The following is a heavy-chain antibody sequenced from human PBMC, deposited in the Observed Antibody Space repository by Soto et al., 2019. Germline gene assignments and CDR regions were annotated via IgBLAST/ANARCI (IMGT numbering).Heavy chain of an antibody. CDR2: LKGRNVGGA. V-gene: IGHV3-20*04. CDR1: GFTFNDAW. D-gene: IGHD1-26*01. J-gene: IGHJ4*02. Sequence: PGGSLRLSCATYGFTFNDAWLSWVRQAPGKGLEWVGRLKGRNVGGADYADSVKGRFTISRDNAKNSLYLQMNSLRPEDTALYYCAKLRYSGGTGYFDYWGQGTLVTAPQ. CDR3: AKLRYSGGTGYFDY.